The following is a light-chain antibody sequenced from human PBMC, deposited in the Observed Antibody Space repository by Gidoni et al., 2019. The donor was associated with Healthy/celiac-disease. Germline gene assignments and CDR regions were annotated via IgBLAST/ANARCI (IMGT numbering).Light chain of an antibody. CDR3: QTWGTGIQGV. CDR2: LNSDGRH. CDR1: SGHSSYA. J-gene: IGLJ2*01. Sequence: QLVLTQSPSASASLGASVKLTCTLSSGHSSYAIAWHQQQPEKGPRYLMKLNSDGRHRKGDGIPDRFSGSSSGAERYLTISSLQSEDEADYYRQTWGTGIQGVFGGGTKLTVL. V-gene: IGLV4-69*01.